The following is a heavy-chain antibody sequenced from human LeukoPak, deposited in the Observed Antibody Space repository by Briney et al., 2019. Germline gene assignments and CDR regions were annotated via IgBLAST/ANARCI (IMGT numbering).Heavy chain of an antibody. CDR1: GYSISSGYY. V-gene: IGHV4-38-2*02. CDR3: ARIRSRKWGFDY. J-gene: IGHJ4*02. D-gene: IGHD1-26*01. CDR2: IYHSGST. Sequence: SETLSLTCTVSGYSISSGYYWGWIRQPPGKGLEWIGSIYHSGSTYYNPSLKSRVTISVDTSKNQFSLKLSPVTAADTAVYYCARIRSRKWGFDYWGQGTLVTVSS.